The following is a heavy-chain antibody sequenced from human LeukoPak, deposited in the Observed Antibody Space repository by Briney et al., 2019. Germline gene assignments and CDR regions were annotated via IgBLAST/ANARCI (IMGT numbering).Heavy chain of an antibody. D-gene: IGHD4-23*01. CDR1: GYSISSGFY. Sequence: SETLSLTCTVSGYSISSGFYWGWIRQPPGKGLECIGSIYHSGSTYYNPSLKSRVTISVDTSKNQFSLNVSSVTAADTAMYYCARAVGTSRNFFDYWGQGTLVTVSS. CDR3: ARAVGTSRNFFDY. CDR2: IYHSGST. J-gene: IGHJ4*02. V-gene: IGHV4-38-2*02.